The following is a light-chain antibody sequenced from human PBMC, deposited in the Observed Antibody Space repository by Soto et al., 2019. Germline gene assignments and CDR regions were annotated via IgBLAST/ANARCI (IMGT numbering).Light chain of an antibody. Sequence: QSVLTQPASVSGSPGQSITISCTGTSSDIGHYDYVSWYQQHPGKAPKLMLYHVTYRPSGVSNRYSGSKSGNSASLTISGLQADDEADYYCCSLTTSHTYVCGRGTMVTVL. CDR3: CSLTTSHTYV. V-gene: IGLV2-14*03. CDR2: HVT. CDR1: SSDIGHYDY. J-gene: IGLJ1*01.